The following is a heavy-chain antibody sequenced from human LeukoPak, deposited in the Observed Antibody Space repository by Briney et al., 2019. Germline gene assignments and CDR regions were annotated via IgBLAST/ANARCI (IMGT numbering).Heavy chain of an antibody. CDR2: TIHSGST. V-gene: IGHV4-34*01. CDR3: ARGGGDWNDAYQNAFDI. D-gene: IGHD1-1*01. J-gene: IGHJ3*02. CDR1: GGSFSGSY. Sequence: SETLSLTCAVYGGSFSGSYWSWIRQSPGKGLEWIGETIHSGSTTYNPSLKSRVTISIDTSKNQFSLKLSSVTAGDTAVYYCARGGGDWNDAYQNAFDIWTKGQWAPSLQ.